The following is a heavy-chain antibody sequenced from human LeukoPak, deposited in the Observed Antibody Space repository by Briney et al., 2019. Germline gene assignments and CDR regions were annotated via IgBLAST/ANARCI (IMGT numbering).Heavy chain of an antibody. CDR3: AKVSGGEHNFWSDFSQDKWFDP. CDR1: GFTFKTYA. CDR2: ICSRGDRV. V-gene: IGHV3-23*01. J-gene: IGHJ5*02. D-gene: IGHD3-3*01. Sequence: PGGALRLSCEASGFTFKTYAMSWVRQAPGEGVEWVSAICSRGDRVYYEYSLKGCFTISRDNSKKTLFLQMNSLRAEDTAVYYCAKVSGGEHNFWSDFSQDKWFDPWGQGTLVTVSS.